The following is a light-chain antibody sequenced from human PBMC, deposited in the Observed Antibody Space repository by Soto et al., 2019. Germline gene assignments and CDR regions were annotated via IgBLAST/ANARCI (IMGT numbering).Light chain of an antibody. CDR3: QQYNSYLWT. CDR1: QSISSW. CDR2: DAS. V-gene: IGKV1-5*01. Sequence: DIQMTPSPSTLSASVGDRVTITCRASQSISSWLAWYQQKPGKAPKLLIHDASSLESGVPSRFSGSGSGTEFTLNLSSLQPDDFATYFCQQYNSYLWTFGQGTKV. J-gene: IGKJ1*01.